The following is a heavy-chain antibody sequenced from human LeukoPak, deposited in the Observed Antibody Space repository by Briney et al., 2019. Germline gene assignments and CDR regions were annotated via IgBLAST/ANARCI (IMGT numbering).Heavy chain of an antibody. D-gene: IGHD3-10*01. CDR2: ISGSGGST. CDR3: ANLPYGSGSYYRRDY. V-gene: IGHV3-23*01. J-gene: IGHJ4*02. Sequence: GGTLRLSCAASGFTFSRNGMTWVRQAPGKGLEWVSAISGSGGSTYYADSVKGRFTISRDNSKNTLYLQMNSLRAEDTAVYYCANLPYGSGSYYRRDYWGQGTLVTVSS. CDR1: GFTFSRNG.